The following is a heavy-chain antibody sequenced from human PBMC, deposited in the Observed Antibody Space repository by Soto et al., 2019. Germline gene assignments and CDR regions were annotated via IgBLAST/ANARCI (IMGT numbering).Heavy chain of an antibody. Sequence: QLQLQESGSGLVKPSQTLSLTCAVSGGSITSGGYSWSWIRQPPGKGLEWIANIYHSGSTYYNPSLKSRVTISLNRSNNQFYLDLSSVTAADTAGYYCARVVVVPAIRGDYFDSWGQGTLVTVSS. CDR1: GGSITSGGYS. V-gene: IGHV4-30-2*01. D-gene: IGHD2-21*02. CDR3: ARVVVVPAIRGDYFDS. CDR2: IYHSGST. J-gene: IGHJ4*02.